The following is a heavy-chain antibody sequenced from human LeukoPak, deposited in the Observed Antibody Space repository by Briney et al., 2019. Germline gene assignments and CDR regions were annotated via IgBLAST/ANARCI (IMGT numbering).Heavy chain of an antibody. V-gene: IGHV4-39*01. CDR1: GGSISSSSYY. CDR3: ARSPHYYYYGMDV. CDR2: IYYSGST. J-gene: IGHJ6*02. Sequence: VKLSETLSLTCTVSGGSISSSSYYWGWIRQPPGKGLEWIGSIYYSGSTYYNPSLESRVTISVDTSKNQFSLKLSSVTAAVTAVYYCARSPHYYYYGMDVWGQGTTVTVSS.